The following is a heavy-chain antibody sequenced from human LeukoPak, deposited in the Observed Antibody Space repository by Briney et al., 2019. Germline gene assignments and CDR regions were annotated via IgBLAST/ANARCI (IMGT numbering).Heavy chain of an antibody. CDR1: GFTFSSYS. J-gene: IGHJ4*02. Sequence: GGSLRLSCAASGFTFSSYSMNWVRQAPGKGLEWVSSISSSSSYIYYVDSVKGRFTISRDNAKNSLYLQMNSLRAEDTAVYYCAKVHTVITGPFDYWGQGTLVTVSS. V-gene: IGHV3-21*01. CDR3: AKVHTVITGPFDY. D-gene: IGHD3-22*01. CDR2: ISSSSSYI.